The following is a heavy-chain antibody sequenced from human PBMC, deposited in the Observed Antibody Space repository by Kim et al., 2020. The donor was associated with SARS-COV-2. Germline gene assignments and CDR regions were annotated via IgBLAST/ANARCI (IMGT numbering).Heavy chain of an antibody. V-gene: IGHV3-9*01. CDR3: ARNMWADVVTAVDV. D-gene: IGHD2-21*02. J-gene: IGHJ6*04. CDR1: GFTFADYA. Sequence: GGSLRLSCAVSGFTFADYAMHWVQQAPGKGLEWVSGISWNSGSIGYADSVKGRFTISRDNAKSSLYLQMNSLRGEDTALYYCARNMWADVVTAVDVWGKGTTVIVSS. CDR2: ISWNSGSI.